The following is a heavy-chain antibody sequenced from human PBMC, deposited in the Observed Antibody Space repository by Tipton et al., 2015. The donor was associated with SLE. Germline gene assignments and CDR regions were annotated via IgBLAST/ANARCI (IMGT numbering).Heavy chain of an antibody. CDR1: GDFISNVGYY. CDR3: ARERDSSANFFYLGVNV. Sequence: TLSLTCTVSGDFISNVGYYWTWIRPFPGKGLEYFGSMYYNGRTDYYNPSLESRVSRSLDPSKNQFSLKMSSVTAADTAIYYCARERDSSANFFYLGVNVWGQGTTDTVSS. J-gene: IGHJ6*02. V-gene: IGHV4-31*03. D-gene: IGHD2-21*01. CDR2: MYYNGRTD.